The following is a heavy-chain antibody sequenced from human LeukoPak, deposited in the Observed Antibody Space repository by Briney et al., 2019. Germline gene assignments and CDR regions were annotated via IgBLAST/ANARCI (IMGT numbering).Heavy chain of an antibody. J-gene: IGHJ6*03. V-gene: IGHV3-48*01. CDR1: GFTFSSYA. Sequence: GGSLRLSCAASGFTFSSYAMSWVRQAPGKGLEWVSAISSSSSTIYYADSVKGRFTISRDNAKNSLYLQMNSLRAEDTAVYYCARSCGGDCYQMDYYYYMDVWGKGTTVTVSS. CDR2: ISSSSSTI. CDR3: ARSCGGDCYQMDYYYYMDV. D-gene: IGHD2-21*02.